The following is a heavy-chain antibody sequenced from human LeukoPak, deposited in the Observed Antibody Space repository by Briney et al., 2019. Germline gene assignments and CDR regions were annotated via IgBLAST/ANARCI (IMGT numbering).Heavy chain of an antibody. V-gene: IGHV4-34*01. J-gene: IGHJ6*03. CDR2: INQSGST. D-gene: IGHD6-13*01. CDR3: AGSRGYSSSLWYYYMDV. Sequence: SETLSLTCAVYGGSFSGYYWSWIRQPPGKGLEWIAEINQSGSTNYNPSLKSRVTISIDTSKNQFSLKLNSVTAADTAVYYCAGSRGYSSSLWYYYMDVWGKGTTVTVSS. CDR1: GGSFSGYY.